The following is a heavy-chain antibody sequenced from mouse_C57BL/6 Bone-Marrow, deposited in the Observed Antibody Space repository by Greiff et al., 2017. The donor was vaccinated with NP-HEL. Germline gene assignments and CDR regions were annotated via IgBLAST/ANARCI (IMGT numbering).Heavy chain of an antibody. CDR3: ARDYYGSSYKTWCAC. D-gene: IGHD1-1*01. J-gene: IGHJ3*01. V-gene: IGHV1-64*01. CDR2: IHPNSGST. CDR1: GYTFNSYW. Sequence: QVQLQQPGAELVKPGASVTLSCKASGYTFNSYWTHWVQQRPGQGLEWIGMIHPNSGSTNYNEKFKSKATLTVNKTSRTAYMKLSSLTSEDSTVYYCARDYYGSSYKTWCACWGQGTLVTVST.